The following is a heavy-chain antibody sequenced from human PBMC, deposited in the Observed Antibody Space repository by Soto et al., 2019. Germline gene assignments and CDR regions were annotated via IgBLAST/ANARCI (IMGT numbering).Heavy chain of an antibody. Sequence: QVQLQQWGAGLLKPSETLSLTCAVYGGSFSGYYWSWIRQPPGEGLEWIGEINHSGSTNYNPSLTSRAPIPVATSKNPFSLKLSSVTAADTAVYYCARGPYGDYLRGYAFDIWGQGTMVTVSS. CDR2: INHSGST. CDR3: ARGPYGDYLRGYAFDI. J-gene: IGHJ3*02. V-gene: IGHV4-34*01. D-gene: IGHD4-17*01. CDR1: GGSFSGYY.